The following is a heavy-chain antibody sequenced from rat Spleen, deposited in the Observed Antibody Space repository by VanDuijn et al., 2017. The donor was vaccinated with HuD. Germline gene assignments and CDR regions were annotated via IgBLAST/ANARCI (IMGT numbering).Heavy chain of an antibody. CDR2: IWTGGST. V-gene: IGHV2-30*01. D-gene: IGHD1-11*01. CDR1: GFSLTSYN. Sequence: QVQLKESGPGLVQPSQTLSLTCTVSGFSLTSYNVHWVRQPTGKGLEWMGIIWTGGSTDYNSALESRLSISRDTSKSQVFLKMNSLQTEDTATYYCARDDGGYVMDAWGQGASVTVSS. J-gene: IGHJ4*01. CDR3: ARDDGGYVMDA.